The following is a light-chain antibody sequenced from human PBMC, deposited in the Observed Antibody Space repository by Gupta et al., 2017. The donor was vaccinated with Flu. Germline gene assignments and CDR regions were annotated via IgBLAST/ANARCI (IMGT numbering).Light chain of an antibody. CDR1: SSDVGGYNY. CDR3: SSYTSSSTLYV. V-gene: IGLV2-14*01. J-gene: IGLJ1*01. Sequence: QSALTQPTSVSGSPGQSLTISCTVTSSDVGGYNYVSWYQQHPGKAPELMIYEVSNRPSGVSNRFSGSKSGNTASLTISGLQAEDEADYYCSSYTSSSTLYVFGTGTKVTVL. CDR2: EVS.